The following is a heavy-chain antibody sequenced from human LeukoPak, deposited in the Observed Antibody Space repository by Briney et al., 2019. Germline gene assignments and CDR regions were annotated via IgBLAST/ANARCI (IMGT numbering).Heavy chain of an antibody. D-gene: IGHD3-22*01. CDR1: GGSISSYY. V-gene: IGHV4-59*01. CDR2: IYYSGST. Sequence: PSETLSLNCTVSGGSISSYYWSWIRQPPGKGLEWIGYIYYSGSTNYNPSLKSRVTISVDTSKNQFSLKLSSVTAADTAVYYCARDQGSYYDSSGYRKIYYYYGMDVWGQGTTVTVSS. J-gene: IGHJ6*02. CDR3: ARDQGSYYDSSGYRKIYYYYGMDV.